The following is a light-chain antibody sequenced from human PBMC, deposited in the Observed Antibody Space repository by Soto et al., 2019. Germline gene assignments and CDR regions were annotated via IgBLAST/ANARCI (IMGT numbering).Light chain of an antibody. Sequence: DIQMTQSPSTLSASVGDRVTITCRASQSISSSLAWYQQKPGKAPKLLIYDASNLESGVPSIFSGSGSGTEFTLTISSLPPDDFATYYCQQYSTYSPFGQGAKVDI. CDR1: QSISSS. V-gene: IGKV1-5*01. CDR2: DAS. CDR3: QQYSTYSP. J-gene: IGKJ1*01.